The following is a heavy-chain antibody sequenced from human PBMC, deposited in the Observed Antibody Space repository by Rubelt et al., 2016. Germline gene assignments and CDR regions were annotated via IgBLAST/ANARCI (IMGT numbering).Heavy chain of an antibody. Sequence: EVQLLESGGGLVQPGGSLRLSCAASGFTFSSYWMHWVRQAPGKGLVWVSVISGSGGSTYYADSVKGRCTISRDSSKNTLYLQMNRLRAEDTAVYYCARGDDFDYWGQGTRVTVS. CDR2: ISGSGGST. V-gene: IGHV3-23*01. CDR3: ARGDDFDY. CDR1: GFTFSSYW. J-gene: IGHJ4*02.